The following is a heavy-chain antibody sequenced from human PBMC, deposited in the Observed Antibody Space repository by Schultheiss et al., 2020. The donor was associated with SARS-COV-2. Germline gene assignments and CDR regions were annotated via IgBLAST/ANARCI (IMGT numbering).Heavy chain of an antibody. J-gene: IGHJ4*02. Sequence: SETLSLTCTVSGGSISSSSYYWGWIRQPPGKGLEWIGEIYHSGSTNYNPSLKSRVTISVDTSKNQFSLKLSSVTAADTAVYYCARTIRITIFGVVQYFDYWGQGTLVTVSS. CDR2: IYHSGST. D-gene: IGHD3-3*01. V-gene: IGHV4-39*07. CDR3: ARTIRITIFGVVQYFDY. CDR1: GGSISSSSYY.